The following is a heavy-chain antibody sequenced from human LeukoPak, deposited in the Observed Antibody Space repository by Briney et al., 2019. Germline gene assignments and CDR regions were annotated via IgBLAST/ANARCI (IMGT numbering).Heavy chain of an antibody. CDR3: ASQQYYYDSSGYAFDY. V-gene: IGHV4-34*01. D-gene: IGHD3-22*01. CDR2: INHSGST. J-gene: IGHJ4*02. CDR1: GGSFSGYY. Sequence: PSETLSLTCAVYGGSFSGYYWSWIRQPPGKGLEWIGEINHSGSTNYNPSLKSRVTISVDTPKNQFSLKLSSVTAADTAVYYCASQQYYYDSSGYAFDYWGQGTLVTVSS.